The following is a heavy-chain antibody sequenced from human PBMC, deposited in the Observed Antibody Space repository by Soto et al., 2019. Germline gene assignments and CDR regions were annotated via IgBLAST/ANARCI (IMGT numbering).Heavy chain of an antibody. CDR3: AREHYRDCVMEV. Sequence: GGSLRLSCAASGFTFGSYWMSWVRQAPGKGLEWVVNIKRDGSDRYYVDSVKGRFTISRDNAKNTLYLQMNSLRAEDTAVYYCAREHYRDCVMEVWDQGTPVTVSS. CDR1: GFTFGSYW. J-gene: IGHJ6*02. V-gene: IGHV3-7*01. CDR2: IKRDGSDR. D-gene: IGHD2-21*01.